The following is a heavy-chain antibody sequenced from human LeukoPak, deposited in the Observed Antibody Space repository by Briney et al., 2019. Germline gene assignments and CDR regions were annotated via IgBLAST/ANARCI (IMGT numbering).Heavy chain of an antibody. D-gene: IGHD3-10*01. V-gene: IGHV3-48*03. CDR3: ARGPAHYYGSGSYYLYNWFDP. Sequence: GGSLRLSCAASGFTFSSYEMNWVRQAPGKGLEWVSYISSSGSTIYYAGSVKGRFTISRDNAKNSLYRQMNCLRAEDTAVYYCARGPAHYYGSGSYYLYNWFDPWGQGTLVTVSS. J-gene: IGHJ5*02. CDR2: ISSSGSTI. CDR1: GFTFSSYE.